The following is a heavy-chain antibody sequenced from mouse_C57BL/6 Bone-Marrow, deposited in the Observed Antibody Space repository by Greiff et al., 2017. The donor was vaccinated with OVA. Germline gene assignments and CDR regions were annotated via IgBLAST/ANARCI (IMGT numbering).Heavy chain of an antibody. J-gene: IGHJ4*01. CDR1: GFSLTSYA. Sequence: QVQLQQSGPGLVAPSQSLSITCTVSGFSLTSYAISWVRQPPGNGLEWLGVIWTGGGTNYNSALKSRLSISKDNSQSQVFLKMNSLQTDDTARYYCARNWRSFYYAMDYWGQGTSVTVSS. V-gene: IGHV2-9-1*01. CDR2: IWTGGGT. CDR3: ARNWRSFYYAMDY. D-gene: IGHD1-1*01.